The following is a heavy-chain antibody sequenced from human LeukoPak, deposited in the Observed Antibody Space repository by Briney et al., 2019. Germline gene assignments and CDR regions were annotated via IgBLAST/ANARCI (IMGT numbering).Heavy chain of an antibody. Sequence: ASVKVSCKSCIYTFTSYYMHWVRQAPGQGLEWMGIINPSGGSTSYAQKFQGRVTMTRDTSTSTVYMELSSLRSEDTAVYYCARAPWDFWSGHIDYWGQGTLVTVSS. V-gene: IGHV1-46*01. CDR3: ARAPWDFWSGHIDY. CDR2: INPSGGST. J-gene: IGHJ4*02. CDR1: IYTFTSYY. D-gene: IGHD3-3*01.